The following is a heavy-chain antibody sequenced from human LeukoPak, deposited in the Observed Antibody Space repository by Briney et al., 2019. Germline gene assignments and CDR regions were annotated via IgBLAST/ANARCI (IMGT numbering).Heavy chain of an antibody. Sequence: SVKVSCKASGGTFSSYAISWVRQAPGQGLEWMGGIIPIFGTANYAQKFQGRVTITTDESTSTAYMELSSLRSDDTAVYYCARGAVPAAIVDYWGQGTLVTVSS. V-gene: IGHV1-69*05. CDR2: IIPIFGTA. CDR1: GGTFSSYA. D-gene: IGHD2-2*02. CDR3: ARGAVPAAIVDY. J-gene: IGHJ4*02.